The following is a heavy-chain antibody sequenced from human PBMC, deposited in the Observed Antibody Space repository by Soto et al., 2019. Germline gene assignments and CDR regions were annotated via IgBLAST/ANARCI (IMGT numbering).Heavy chain of an antibody. CDR2: ISGSGGST. Sequence: GGSLRLSCAPSGFTFSSYAMSWVRQAPGKGLEWVSAISGSGGSTYYADSVKGRFTISRDNSKNTLYLQMNSLRAEDTAVYYCAKHSSSSTPPYYYYYYMDVWGKGTTVTVSS. D-gene: IGHD6-6*01. J-gene: IGHJ6*03. CDR1: GFTFSSYA. CDR3: AKHSSSSTPPYYYYYYMDV. V-gene: IGHV3-23*01.